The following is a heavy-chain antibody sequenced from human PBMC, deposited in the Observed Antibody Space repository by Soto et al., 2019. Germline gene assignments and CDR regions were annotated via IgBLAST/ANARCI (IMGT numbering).Heavy chain of an antibody. D-gene: IGHD3-3*01. Sequence: QVQLVESGGGVVQPGRSLRLSCAASGFTFSSYAMHWVRQAPGKGLVWVAVISYDGSNKYYADSVKGQFTISRDNSKNTMYLPMNSVRAEDMAVYDGAWERGRTDFAEAPDYCDYWGRGTLVTVSS. CDR1: GFTFSSYA. J-gene: IGHJ4*02. V-gene: IGHV3-30-3*01. CDR3: AWERGRTDFAEAPDYCDY. CDR2: ISYDGSNK.